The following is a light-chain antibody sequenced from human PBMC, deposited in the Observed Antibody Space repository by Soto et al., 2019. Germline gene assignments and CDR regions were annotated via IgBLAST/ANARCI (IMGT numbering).Light chain of an antibody. CDR1: QRVSDY. CDR2: DAS. Sequence: EIVLTQSPATLSLSPGERATLSCRASQRVSDYLAWYQQKPGQAPRLLIYDASTRATGVPATFSGSGSGTEFTLTISSLEPEDFAVYYCQKYNDWPPLTFGGGTKVDIK. V-gene: IGKV3-11*01. CDR3: QKYNDWPPLT. J-gene: IGKJ4*01.